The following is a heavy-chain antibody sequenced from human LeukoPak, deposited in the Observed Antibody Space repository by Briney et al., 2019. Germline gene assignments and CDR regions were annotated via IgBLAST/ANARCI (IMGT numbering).Heavy chain of an antibody. D-gene: IGHD6-19*01. CDR1: GGSFSGYY. V-gene: IGHV4-34*01. Sequence: SETLSLTCAVYGGSFSGYYWSWIRQPPGKGLEWIGEINHSGSTNYNPSLKSRVTISVDTSKNQFSLNLSSVTPADTAVYYCARGIYSSGWYGLDPWGQGILVTVSS. J-gene: IGHJ5*02. CDR3: ARGIYSSGWYGLDP. CDR2: INHSGST.